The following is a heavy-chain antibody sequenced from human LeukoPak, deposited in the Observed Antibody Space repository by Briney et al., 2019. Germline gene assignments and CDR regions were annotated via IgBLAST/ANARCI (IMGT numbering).Heavy chain of an antibody. D-gene: IGHD1-7*01. CDR3: ARDSGKLELRYYFDY. J-gene: IGHJ4*02. V-gene: IGHV1-46*01. CDR1: GYTFTSYY. CDR2: INPSGGST. Sequence: ASVKVSCTASGYTFTSYYMHWVRQAPGQGLEWMGIINPSGGSTSYAQKFQGRVTMTRDMSTSTVYMELSSLRSEDTAVYYCARDSGKLELRYYFDYWGQGTLVTVSS.